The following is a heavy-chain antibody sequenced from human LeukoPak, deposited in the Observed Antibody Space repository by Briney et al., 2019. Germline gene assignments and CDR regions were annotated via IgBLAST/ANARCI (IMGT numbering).Heavy chain of an antibody. D-gene: IGHD3-10*01. CDR2: ISSSSSYT. Sequence: GGSLRLSCAASGFTFSDYYMSWIRQAPGKGLEWVSYISSSSSYTNYAVSVKGRFTISRDNAKNSLYLQMDSLRAEDTAVYYCARSYYGSGSYYGYYYYGMDVWGQGTTVTVSS. J-gene: IGHJ6*02. CDR3: ARSYYGSGSYYGYYYYGMDV. V-gene: IGHV3-11*03. CDR1: GFTFSDYY.